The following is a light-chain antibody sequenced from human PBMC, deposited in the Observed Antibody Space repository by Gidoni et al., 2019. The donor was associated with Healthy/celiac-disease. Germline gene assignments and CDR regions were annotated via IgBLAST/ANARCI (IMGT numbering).Light chain of an antibody. CDR3: QQYNNWHWT. V-gene: IGKV3-15*01. CDR1: HSVSSN. J-gene: IGKJ1*01. Sequence: IVMTQSPATLSVSTGESATLSCRASHSVSSNLTWYQQKPGQPPRLLTYGASTRATVISARFSGSAWGTEFTPTISSLQSEYFAFYYCQQYNNWHWTFGQXTKVEIK. CDR2: GAS.